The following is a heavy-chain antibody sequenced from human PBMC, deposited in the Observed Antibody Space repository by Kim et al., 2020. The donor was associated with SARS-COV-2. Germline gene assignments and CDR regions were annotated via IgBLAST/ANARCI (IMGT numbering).Heavy chain of an antibody. J-gene: IGHJ4*01. CDR1: GFTFSSYA. V-gene: IGHV3-30*04. Sequence: GGSLRLSCAASGFTFSSYAMHWVRQAPGKGLEWVAVISYDGSNKYYADSVKGRFTISRDNSKNTLYLQMNSLRAEDTAVYYCTRDRYYSDTSGYRHFDY. CDR2: ISYDGSNK. D-gene: IGHD3-22*01. CDR3: TRDRYYSDTSGYRHFDY.